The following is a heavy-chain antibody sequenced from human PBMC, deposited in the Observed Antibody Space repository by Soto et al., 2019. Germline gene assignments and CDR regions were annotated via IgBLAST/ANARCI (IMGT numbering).Heavy chain of an antibody. CDR2: IDCSAWYT. D-gene: IGHD2-21*02. CDR1: RYSFANYW. V-gene: IGHV5-10-1*01. J-gene: IGHJ4*02. Sequence: ECLKTSFAVYRYSFANYWISWVRQIPGQGLHWLGTIDCSAWYTRYSPSFQGHVTISADRSLNTAYLHFSSLPASDTAIYFCARQNHGGDATYLDYWGQGALVTVSS. CDR3: ARQNHGGDATYLDY.